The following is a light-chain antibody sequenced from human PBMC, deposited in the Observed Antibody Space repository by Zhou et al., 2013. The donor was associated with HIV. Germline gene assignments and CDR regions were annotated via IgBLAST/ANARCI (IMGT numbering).Light chain of an antibody. Sequence: EIVLTQSPATLSLSPGVRATLSCRASQTVISPFVAWYQLKPGQAPRVLIYATSNRATGIPDRFSGSGSGTDFTLTIGRLEPEDSAVYYCQQSAYLWTFGQGTKVEVK. CDR3: QQSAYLWT. CDR1: QTVISPF. V-gene: IGKV3-20*01. CDR2: ATS. J-gene: IGKJ1*01.